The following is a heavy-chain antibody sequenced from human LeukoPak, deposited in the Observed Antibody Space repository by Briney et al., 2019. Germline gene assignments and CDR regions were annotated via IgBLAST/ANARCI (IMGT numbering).Heavy chain of an antibody. V-gene: IGHV1-69*04. Sequence: SVKVSCKASGGTFRNYAISWVRQAPEQGLEWMGRIIPILGIANYAQKFQGRVTITADKSTSTAYMELSSLRSEDTAVYYCARDELRYFDTFDYWGQGTLVTVSS. CDR2: IIPILGIA. CDR3: ARDELRYFDTFDY. CDR1: GGTFRNYA. D-gene: IGHD3-9*01. J-gene: IGHJ4*02.